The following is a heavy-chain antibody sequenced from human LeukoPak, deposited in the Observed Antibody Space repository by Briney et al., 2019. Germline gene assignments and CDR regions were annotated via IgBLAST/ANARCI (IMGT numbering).Heavy chain of an antibody. D-gene: IGHD6-13*01. CDR2: IIPIFDTA. Sequence: EASVKVSXKTSGGTFSSYGISWVRQAPGQGLEWMGRIIPIFDTANYAQKFQGRVTITTDESTSTAYMELSSLRSEDTAVYYCARDRGERDSSWSLPAHGFDIWGQGTMVTVSS. J-gene: IGHJ3*02. CDR3: ARDRGERDSSWSLPAHGFDI. CDR1: GGTFSSYG. V-gene: IGHV1-69*05.